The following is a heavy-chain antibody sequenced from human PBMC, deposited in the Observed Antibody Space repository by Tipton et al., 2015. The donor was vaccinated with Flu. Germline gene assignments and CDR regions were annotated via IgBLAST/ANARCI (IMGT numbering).Heavy chain of an antibody. V-gene: IGHV4-31*01. CDR2: IYYSGST. CDR1: GGSISSGGYY. Sequence: TLSLTCTVSGGSISSGGYYWSWIRQHPGKGLEWIGYIYYSGSTYYNPSLKSLVTISVDTSKNQFSLKLSSVTAADTAVYYCARGVAAAGTSYYFDYWGQGTPVTVSS. J-gene: IGHJ4*02. D-gene: IGHD6-13*01. CDR3: ARGVAAAGTSYYFDY.